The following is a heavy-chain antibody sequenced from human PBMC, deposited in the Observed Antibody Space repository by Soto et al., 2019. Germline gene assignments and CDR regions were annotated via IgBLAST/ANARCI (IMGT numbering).Heavy chain of an antibody. CDR1: GFTFSSYA. D-gene: IGHD4-17*01. CDR3: AKGTTVTTPYYYSYGMDV. CDR2: ISGSGGST. J-gene: IGHJ6*02. Sequence: EVQLLESGGGLVQPGASLRLSCAASGFTFSSYAMSWVRQAPGKGLAWVSAISGSGGSTYYADSVKGRFTISRDNTKNTLYMQMNSLRAEDTAVYYCAKGTTVTTPYYYSYGMDVWGQGTTVTVSS. V-gene: IGHV3-23*01.